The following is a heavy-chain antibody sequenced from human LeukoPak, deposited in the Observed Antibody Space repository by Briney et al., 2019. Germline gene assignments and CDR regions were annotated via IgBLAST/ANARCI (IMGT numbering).Heavy chain of an antibody. J-gene: IGHJ4*02. CDR1: GYTITSFA. CDR2: IRVKDGNT. D-gene: IGHD2/OR15-2a*01. Sequence: ASVTVSCKASGYTITSFAFSWVRQAPGQGLEWMGWIRVKDGNTNYPQKFQGRVTMTRNTSISTAYMELSSLRSEDTAVYYCARGGNLDYWGQGTLVTVSS. V-gene: IGHV1-8*01. CDR3: ARGGNLDY.